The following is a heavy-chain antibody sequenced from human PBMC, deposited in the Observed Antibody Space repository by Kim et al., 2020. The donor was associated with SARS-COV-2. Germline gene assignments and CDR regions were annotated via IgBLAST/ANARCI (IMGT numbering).Heavy chain of an antibody. CDR1: GYSFTSYW. J-gene: IGHJ4*02. Sequence: GESLKISCKGSGYSFTSYWISWVRQMPGKGLEWMGRIDPSDSYTNYSPSFQGHVTISADKSISTAYLQWSSLKASDTAMYYCARRGARGWFGDGYYFDYWGQGTLVTVSS. CDR3: ARRGARGWFGDGYYFDY. D-gene: IGHD3-10*01. CDR2: IDPSDSYT. V-gene: IGHV5-10-1*01.